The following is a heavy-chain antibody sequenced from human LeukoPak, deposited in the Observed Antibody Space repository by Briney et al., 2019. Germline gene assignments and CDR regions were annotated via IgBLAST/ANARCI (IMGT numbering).Heavy chain of an antibody. CDR3: AKGDGGYDTKIDY. CDR2: IRSKANSYAT. D-gene: IGHD5-12*01. V-gene: IGHV3-73*01. Sequence: GGSLRLSCAASGFTFSGSAMHWVRQASGKGLEWVGRIRSKANSYATAYAASVKGRFTISRDDSKNTAYLQMNSLRAEDTAVYYCAKGDGGYDTKIDYWGQGTLVTVSS. J-gene: IGHJ4*02. CDR1: GFTFSGSA.